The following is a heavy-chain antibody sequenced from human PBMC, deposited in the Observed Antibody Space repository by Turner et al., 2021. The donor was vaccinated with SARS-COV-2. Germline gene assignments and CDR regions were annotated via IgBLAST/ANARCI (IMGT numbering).Heavy chain of an antibody. V-gene: IGHV1-24*01. CDR3: ATVCAVAGHYYGMDV. CDR2: FDPEDVET. CDR1: GYTLTELA. D-gene: IGHD6-19*01. Sequence: QVQLVQSGAEVKKPGASVKVSCKVSGYTLTELAMHWVRQAPGKGLEWMGGFDPEDVETNYTQKFQGRVTMTEDTSTDTAYMELSILRSEDTAVYYCATVCAVAGHYYGMDVWGQGTTVTVSS. J-gene: IGHJ6*02.